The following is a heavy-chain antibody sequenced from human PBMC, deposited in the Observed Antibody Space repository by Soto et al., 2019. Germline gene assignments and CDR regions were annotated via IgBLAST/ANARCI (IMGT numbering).Heavy chain of an antibody. CDR1: GGTFSSYA. Sequence: QVQLVQSGAEVKKPGSSVKVSCKASGGTFSSYAISWVRQAPGLGLEWMRGIIPIFGTANYAQKFQGRVPITADESTSTAYIELSSLRSEDTAVYYCARESRYCSGGSCYSLPGIDYWGQGTLVTVSS. D-gene: IGHD2-15*01. J-gene: IGHJ4*02. V-gene: IGHV1-69*12. CDR3: ARESRYCSGGSCYSLPGIDY. CDR2: IIPIFGTA.